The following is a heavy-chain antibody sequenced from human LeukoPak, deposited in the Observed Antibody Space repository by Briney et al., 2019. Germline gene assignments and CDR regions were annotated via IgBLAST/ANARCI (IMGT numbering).Heavy chain of an antibody. D-gene: IGHD2-15*01. V-gene: IGHV1-18*01. CDR2: ISPYNGNT. J-gene: IGHJ5*02. CDR1: GYAFTNFG. Sequence: AAVKVSCKASGYAFTNFGISWVRQAPGQGLEWMGWISPYNGNTDYPQKVRGRVTMTTDTSTSTAYMELRNLRSDDTAVYYCARGGVGHCSGGSCPTSWFDPWGQGTLVTVSS. CDR3: ARGGVGHCSGGSCPTSWFDP.